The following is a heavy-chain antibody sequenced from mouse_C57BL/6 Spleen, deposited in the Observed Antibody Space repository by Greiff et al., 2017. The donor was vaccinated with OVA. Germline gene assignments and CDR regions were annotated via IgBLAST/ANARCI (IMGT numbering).Heavy chain of an antibody. J-gene: IGHJ3*01. CDR2: IDPENGDT. Sequence: EVQLQQSGAELVRPGASVKLSCTASGFNIKDDYMHWVKQRPEQGLEWIGWIDPENGDTEYASKFQGKATITADTASNTAYLQLSSLTSEDTAVYYCTTWHGGFAYWGQGTLVTVSA. CDR3: TTWHGGFAY. CDR1: GFNIKDDY. V-gene: IGHV14-4*01. D-gene: IGHD3-1*01.